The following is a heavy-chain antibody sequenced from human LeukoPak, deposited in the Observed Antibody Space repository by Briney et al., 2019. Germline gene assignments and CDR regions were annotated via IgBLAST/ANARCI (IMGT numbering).Heavy chain of an antibody. CDR2: INYSGRS. D-gene: IGHD2/OR15-2a*01. CDR3: GRLYCLSDECYYY. J-gene: IGHJ4*02. V-gene: IGHV4-59*12. CDR1: ANSFPTNS. Sequence: SETLSLTCLVSANSFPTNSWSWTRQPPGKGLEWIGYINYSGRSEYAPSLKSRVTISVDSPRTRVTLKMTSVAATATAVFYWGRLYCLSDECYYYWAVGALVTVSS.